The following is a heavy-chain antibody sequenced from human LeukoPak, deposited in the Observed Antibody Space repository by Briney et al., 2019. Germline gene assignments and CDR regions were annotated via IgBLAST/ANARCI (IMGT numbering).Heavy chain of an antibody. CDR1: GFTFSSYA. CDR3: ARVSSSLPGGAHFDY. D-gene: IGHD6-13*01. Sequence: PGGSLRLSCAASGFTFSSYAMSWVRQAPGKGLEWVSAISGSGGSTSYADSVKGRFTISRDNSKNTLYLQMHSLRAEDTAVYYSARVSSSLPGGAHFDYWGQGTLVTVSS. V-gene: IGHV3-23*01. J-gene: IGHJ4*02. CDR2: ISGSGGST.